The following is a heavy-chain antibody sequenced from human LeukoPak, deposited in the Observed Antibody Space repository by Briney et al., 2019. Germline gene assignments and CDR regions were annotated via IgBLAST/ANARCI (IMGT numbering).Heavy chain of an antibody. D-gene: IGHD3-10*01. CDR1: GFTFSSYW. J-gene: IGHJ4*02. V-gene: IGHV3-74*01. Sequence: PGGSLRLSCAASGFTFSSYWMHWVRQAPGKGLVWVSRINSDGSSTSYADSVKGRFTTSRDNAKNTLYLLMNSLRAEDTAVYYCARDLEWFGDVDDYWGQGTLVTVSS. CDR3: ARDLEWFGDVDDY. CDR2: INSDGSST.